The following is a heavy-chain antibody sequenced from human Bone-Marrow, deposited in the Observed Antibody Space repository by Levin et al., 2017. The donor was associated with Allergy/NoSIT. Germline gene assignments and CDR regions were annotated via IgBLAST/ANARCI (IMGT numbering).Heavy chain of an antibody. CDR1: GGSISSGVYF. CDR2: VSYSGIT. CDR3: ARGITVFGVVLAVNDAFDI. D-gene: IGHD3-3*01. J-gene: IGHJ3*02. Sequence: PSETLSLTCTVSGGSISSGVYFWSWIRQLPGKGLEWIGYVSYSGITFYNQSLKSRIAISADTSKNLFSLNLSSVTAAATAVYYCARGITVFGVVLAVNDAFDIWGQGTMVTVSS. V-gene: IGHV4-31*03.